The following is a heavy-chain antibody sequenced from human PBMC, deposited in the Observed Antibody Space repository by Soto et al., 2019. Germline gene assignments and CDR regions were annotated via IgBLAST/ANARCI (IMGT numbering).Heavy chain of an antibody. Sequence: XGSLKLSCAASGFPFRSYAMGWVRQAPGKGLEWISVISGSGEITLYTDSVKGRFTISRDFSNNTLSLQMDSLKIEDTAVYYCVSLYLGYWPQGTLVTVSS. CDR2: ISGSGEIT. CDR3: VSLYLGY. CDR1: GFPFRSYA. D-gene: IGHD3-10*01. J-gene: IGHJ4*02. V-gene: IGHV3-23*01.